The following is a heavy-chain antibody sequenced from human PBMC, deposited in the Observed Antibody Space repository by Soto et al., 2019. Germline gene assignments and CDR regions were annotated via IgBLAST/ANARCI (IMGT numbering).Heavy chain of an antibody. CDR3: ARVSPSSGWFDP. D-gene: IGHD6-19*01. J-gene: IGHJ5*02. V-gene: IGHV3-30*03. CDR2: ISYDGSNK. CDR1: GFTFSSYG. Sequence: GGSLRLSCAASGFTFSSYGMHWVRQAPGKGLEWVAVISYDGSNKYYADSVKGRFTISRDNAKNSLYLQMNSLKTEDTAVYYCARVSPSSGWFDPWGQGT.